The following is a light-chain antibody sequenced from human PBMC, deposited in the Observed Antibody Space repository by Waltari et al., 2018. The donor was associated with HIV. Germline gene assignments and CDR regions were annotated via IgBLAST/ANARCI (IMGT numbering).Light chain of an antibody. CDR2: RNN. V-gene: IGLV1-47*01. Sequence: QSVLTQPPSASGTPGQRVPISCSGSRSNIGSNYVYWYQQLPGTAPKLLIYRNNERPSGVPDRFSGSKSGTSASLAISGLRSEDEADYYCAAWDDTLSGPDFGTGTKVTVL. CDR1: RSNIGSNY. J-gene: IGLJ1*01. CDR3: AAWDDTLSGPD.